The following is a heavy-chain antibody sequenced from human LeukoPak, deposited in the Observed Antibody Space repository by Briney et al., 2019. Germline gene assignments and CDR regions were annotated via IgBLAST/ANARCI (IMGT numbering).Heavy chain of an antibody. Sequence: SVKVSCKASGGTFSSYAISWVRQAPGQGLEWMGRIIPILGIANYAQKFQGRVTITADKSTSTAYMELSSLRPEDTAVYYCARDVEWLVGNDYWGQGTLVTVSS. V-gene: IGHV1-69*04. J-gene: IGHJ4*02. CDR2: IIPILGIA. CDR1: GGTFSSYA. CDR3: ARDVEWLVGNDY. D-gene: IGHD6-19*01.